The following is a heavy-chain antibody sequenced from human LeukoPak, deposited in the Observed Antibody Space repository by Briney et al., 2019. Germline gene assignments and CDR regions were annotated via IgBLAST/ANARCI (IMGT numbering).Heavy chain of an antibody. J-gene: IGHJ5*02. Sequence: SETLSLTCTVSGGSITSSVYYCSWIRQPPGKGLEWIAGINYSGVTHYNPSLKSRVTISVDTSKNHFSLNLGSVTAADTAVYYCAIYSSSSGRIDPWGQGTLVTVSS. V-gene: IGHV4-39*02. D-gene: IGHD2-15*01. CDR3: AIYSSSSGRIDP. CDR2: INYSGVT. CDR1: GGSITSSVYY.